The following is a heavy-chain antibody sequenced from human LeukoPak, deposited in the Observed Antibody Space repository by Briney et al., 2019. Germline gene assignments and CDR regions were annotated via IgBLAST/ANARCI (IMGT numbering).Heavy chain of an antibody. CDR3: ARGEISDIVVVPAAAEDAFDI. CDR2: IYTSGST. Sequence: SETLSLTCTVSGGSISSYYWSWIRQPAGKGLEWIGRIYTSGSTNYNPSLKSRVTMSVDTPKNQFSLKLSSVTAADTAVYYCARGEISDIVVVPAAAEDAFDIWGQGTMVTVSS. D-gene: IGHD2-2*01. CDR1: GGSISSYY. J-gene: IGHJ3*02. V-gene: IGHV4-4*07.